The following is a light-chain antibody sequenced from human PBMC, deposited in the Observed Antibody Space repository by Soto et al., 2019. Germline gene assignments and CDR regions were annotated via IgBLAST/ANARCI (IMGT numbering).Light chain of an antibody. CDR2: GAS. V-gene: IGKV3-15*01. J-gene: IGKJ2*01. CDR3: QQYNNWPPYT. Sequence: EIVMTQSPATLSVSPGERATLSCRASQSISSNLAWYQQKPGQAPRLLIYGASTRATGIPARFSGSGSGTEFTLPISSLQSEDFAVYYCQQYNNWPPYTFGQGTKLDIK. CDR1: QSISSN.